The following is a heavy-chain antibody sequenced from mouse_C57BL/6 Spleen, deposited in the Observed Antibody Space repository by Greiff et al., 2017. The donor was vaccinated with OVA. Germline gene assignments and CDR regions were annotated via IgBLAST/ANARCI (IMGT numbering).Heavy chain of an antibody. V-gene: IGHV1-42*01. CDR3: ARRGYSNLYYYAMDY. J-gene: IGHJ4*01. CDR2: INPSTGGT. CDR1: GYSFTGYY. D-gene: IGHD2-5*01. Sequence: VQLKESGPELVKPGASVKISCKASGYSFTGYYMNWVKQSPEKSLEWIGEINPSTGGTTYNQKFKAKATLTVDKSSSTAYMQLKSLTSEDSAVYYCARRGYSNLYYYAMDYWGQGTSVTVSS.